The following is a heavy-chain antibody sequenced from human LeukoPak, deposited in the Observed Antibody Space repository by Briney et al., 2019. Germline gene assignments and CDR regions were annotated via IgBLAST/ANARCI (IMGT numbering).Heavy chain of an antibody. CDR2: IYCSGST. V-gene: IGHV4-39*02. D-gene: IGHD3-22*01. CDR1: GGSISSSSYY. CDR3: ARDKGDTMIVQDWYFDL. Sequence: SETLSLTCTVSGGSISSSSYYWGWIRQPPGKGLEWIGSIYCSGSTYYNPSLKSRVTISVDTSKNQFSLKLSSVTAADTAVYYCARDKGDTMIVQDWYFDLWGRGTLVTVSS. J-gene: IGHJ2*01.